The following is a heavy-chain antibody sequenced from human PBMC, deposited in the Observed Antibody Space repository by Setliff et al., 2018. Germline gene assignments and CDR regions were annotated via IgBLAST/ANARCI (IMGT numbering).Heavy chain of an antibody. CDR1: GFPFSRYA. V-gene: IGHV3-23*01. Sequence: GGSLRLSCVASGFPFSRYAMTWVRQAPGKGLEWVSATSGSGSHTYYADSVRGRFTISRDNSNNIVYLQMNSLRAEDTAMYYCAKGGPYYYYYMDVWGKGTMVTVSS. CDR2: TSGSGSHT. CDR3: AKGGPYYYYYMDV. J-gene: IGHJ6*03.